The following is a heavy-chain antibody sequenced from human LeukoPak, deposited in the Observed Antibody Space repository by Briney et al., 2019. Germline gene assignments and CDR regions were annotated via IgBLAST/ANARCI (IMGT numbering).Heavy chain of an antibody. D-gene: IGHD2-15*01. V-gene: IGHV1-2*06. J-gene: IGHJ5*02. CDR2: LNPKSGGT. CDR1: GYTFTDYY. CDR3: GRACSGNSCYSDNWVDP. Sequence: ASVKVSCQASGYTFTDYYMHWVRQAPGQGLEWMGRLNPKSGGTDYAQNFQGRVTMTRDTSISTAYMELSTLTSDDTAVYYCGRACSGNSCYSDNWVDPWGQGTQVTVSS.